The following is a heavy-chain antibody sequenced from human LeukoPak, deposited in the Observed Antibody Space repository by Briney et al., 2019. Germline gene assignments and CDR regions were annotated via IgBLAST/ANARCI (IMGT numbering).Heavy chain of an antibody. J-gene: IGHJ3*02. CDR3: ANNKNFDAFDI. CDR2: IYYSGST. Sequence: SETLSLTCIVSGGSISSSGYYWGWIRQPPGKGLEWIGSIYYSGSTYYNPSLKSRVTVSVDTSKNQFSLKLSSVTAADTAVYYRANNKNFDAFDIRGQGTMVTVSS. D-gene: IGHD2/OR15-2a*01. CDR1: GGSISSSGYY. V-gene: IGHV4-39*01.